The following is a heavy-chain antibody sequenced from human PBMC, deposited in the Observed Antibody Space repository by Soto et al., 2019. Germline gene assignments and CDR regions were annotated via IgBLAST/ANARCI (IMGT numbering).Heavy chain of an antibody. J-gene: IGHJ4*02. V-gene: IGHV2-5*02. CDR1: GFSLSTSGVG. Sequence: QITLKESGPTLVKPTQTLTLTCTFSGFSLSTSGVGVGWIRQPPGKALEWLALIYWDDDKRYSPSLKSRLTITKDTSKNQVVLTMTTMDPVDTATYYCAHRYYDSTFDYWGQGTLVTVSS. CDR3: AHRYYDSTFDY. CDR2: IYWDDDK. D-gene: IGHD3-22*01.